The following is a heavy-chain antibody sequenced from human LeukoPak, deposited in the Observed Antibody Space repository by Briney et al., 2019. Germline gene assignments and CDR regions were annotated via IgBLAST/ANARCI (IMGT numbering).Heavy chain of an antibody. D-gene: IGHD3-22*01. CDR1: GGSMSSVGYY. CDR2: IYYSGST. V-gene: IGHV4-31*03. CDR3: ARSAIHYYDSSGSFDY. Sequence: SDTLSLTCTVSGGSMSSVGYYWSWIRQHPGKGLEWIGYIYYSGSTYYNPSLRSRVTISVDTSKNQFSLKLSSVTAADTAVYYCARSAIHYYDSSGSFDYWGQGTLVTVSS. J-gene: IGHJ4*02.